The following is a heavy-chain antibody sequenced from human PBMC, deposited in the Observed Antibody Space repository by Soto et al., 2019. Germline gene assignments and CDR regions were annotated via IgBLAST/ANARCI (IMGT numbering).Heavy chain of an antibody. CDR3: AKDLGNYGDLEYFQH. CDR2: ISGSGGST. CDR1: GFTFSSYA. J-gene: IGHJ1*01. D-gene: IGHD4-17*01. V-gene: IGHV3-23*01. Sequence: GGSLRLSCAASGFTFSSYAMSWVRQAPGKGLEWVSAISGSGGSTYYADSVKGRFTISRDNSKNTLYLQMNSLRAEDTAVYYCAKDLGNYGDLEYFQHWGQGTLVTVSS.